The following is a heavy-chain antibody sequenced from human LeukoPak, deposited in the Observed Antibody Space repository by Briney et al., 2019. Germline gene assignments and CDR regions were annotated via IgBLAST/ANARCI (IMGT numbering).Heavy chain of an antibody. CDR3: ARVPMVRGVIWGYYYYMDV. Sequence: PSETLSLTCAVYGGSFSGYYWSWIRQPPGKGLEWIGEINHSGSTNYNPSLKSRVTISVDTSKNQFSLKLSSVTAADTAVYYCARVPMVRGVIWGYYYYMDVWGKGTTVTISS. J-gene: IGHJ6*03. D-gene: IGHD3-10*01. V-gene: IGHV4-34*01. CDR1: GGSFSGYY. CDR2: INHSGST.